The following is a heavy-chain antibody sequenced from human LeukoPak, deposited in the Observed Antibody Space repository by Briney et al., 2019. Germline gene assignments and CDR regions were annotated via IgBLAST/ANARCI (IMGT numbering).Heavy chain of an antibody. CDR1: GFTFTSSA. CDR3: AAGYCSGGSCYPYYYYGMDV. V-gene: IGHV1-58*01. J-gene: IGHJ6*02. CDR2: IVVGSGNT. Sequence: ASVKVSCKASGFTFTSSAVQWVRQARGQRLEWIGWIVVGSGNTNYAQKFQERVTITRDMSTSTAYMELSSPRSEDTAVYYCAAGYCSGGSCYPYYYYGMDVWGQGTTVTVSS. D-gene: IGHD2-15*01.